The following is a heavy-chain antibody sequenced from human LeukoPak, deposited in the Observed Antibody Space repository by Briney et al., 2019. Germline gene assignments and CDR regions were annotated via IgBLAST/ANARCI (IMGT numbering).Heavy chain of an antibody. CDR2: ISSSGSTI. CDR3: ARATYYYGSGSYYSCLDY. D-gene: IGHD3-10*01. V-gene: IGHV3-11*01. CDR1: GFTFSDYY. Sequence: GGSLRLSCAASGFTFSDYYMSWIRQAPGKGLEWVSYISSSGSTIYYADSVKGRFTISRDNAKNSLYLQMNSLRAEDTAVYYCARATYYYGSGSYYSCLDYWGQGTLVTVSS. J-gene: IGHJ4*02.